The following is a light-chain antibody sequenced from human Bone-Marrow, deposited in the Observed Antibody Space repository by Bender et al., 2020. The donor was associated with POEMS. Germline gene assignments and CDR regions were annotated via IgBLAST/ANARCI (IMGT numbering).Light chain of an antibody. V-gene: IGLV3-21*02. Sequence: YVLTQPPSVSVAPGHTATITCGGNNIGSRSVHWYQHKPGQAPVLVVYDDSDRPSGIPERFSGYNSGNTATLTMSRVEAGDEADYYCQVWDSSSDHYVFGTGTTVTVL. CDR3: QVWDSSSDHYV. CDR2: DDS. CDR1: NIGSRS. J-gene: IGLJ1*01.